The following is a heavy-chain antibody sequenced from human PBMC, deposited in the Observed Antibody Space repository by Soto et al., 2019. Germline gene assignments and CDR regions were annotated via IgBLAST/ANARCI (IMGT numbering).Heavy chain of an antibody. J-gene: IGHJ4*02. CDR2: IIPYYNTL. V-gene: IGHV1-69*01. D-gene: IGHD6-13*01. Sequence: QAQVVQSGAEVRKPGSSVKLSCKASEGTFNSYAIAWVRQAPGQGLEWMGGIIPYYNTLNYAQKFQDRVTITADDSTNTVYMELSSLRSDDTAVYFCGSGASRWYPYVFDSWAQGTLVTVSS. CDR1: EGTFNSYA. CDR3: GSGASRWYPYVFDS.